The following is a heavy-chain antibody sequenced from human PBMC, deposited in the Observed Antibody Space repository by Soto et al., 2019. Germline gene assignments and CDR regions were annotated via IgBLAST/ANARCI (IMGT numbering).Heavy chain of an antibody. Sequence: ASVKVSCKASGYTFTGHYIHWVRQAPEQGPEWMGEIGPETGATRYAQKFRGRVTMTRDMSITTVYMELNNLSPDDTDVYYCGRGRSGQIVIFYWGQGTPVTVSS. D-gene: IGHD3-3*02. J-gene: IGHJ4*02. CDR2: IGPETGAT. V-gene: IGHV1-2*02. CDR1: GYTFTGHY. CDR3: GRGRSGQIVIFY.